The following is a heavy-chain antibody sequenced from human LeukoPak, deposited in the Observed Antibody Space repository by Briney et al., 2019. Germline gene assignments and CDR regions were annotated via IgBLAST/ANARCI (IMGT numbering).Heavy chain of an antibody. CDR3: ARSPGDSYYDSSGYEYYYYSMDV. Sequence: GASVKVSCKASGGTFSSYAISWVRQAPGQGLEWMGGIIPIFGTANYAQKFQGRVTITADESTSTAYMELSSLRSEDTAVYYCARSPGDSYYDSSGYEYYYYSMDVWGQGTTVTVSS. CDR1: GGTFSSYA. D-gene: IGHD3-22*01. CDR2: IIPIFGTA. V-gene: IGHV1-69*13. J-gene: IGHJ6*02.